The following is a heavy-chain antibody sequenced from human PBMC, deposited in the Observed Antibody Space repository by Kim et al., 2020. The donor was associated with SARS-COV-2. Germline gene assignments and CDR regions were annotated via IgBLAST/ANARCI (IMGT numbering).Heavy chain of an antibody. D-gene: IGHD3-3*01. V-gene: IGHV3-23*01. CDR2: ISGSGGST. Sequence: GGSLRLSCAASGFTFSSYAMSWVRQAPGKGLEWVSAISGSGGSTYYADSVKGRFTISRDNSKNTLYLQMNSLRAEDTAVYYCAKSDRGYYDFWSGYYPLYYYGMDVWGQGTTVTVSS. CDR3: AKSDRGYYDFWSGYYPLYYYGMDV. J-gene: IGHJ6*02. CDR1: GFTFSSYA.